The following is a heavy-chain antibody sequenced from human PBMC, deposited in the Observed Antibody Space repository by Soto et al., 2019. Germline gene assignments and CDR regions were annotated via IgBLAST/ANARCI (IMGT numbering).Heavy chain of an antibody. V-gene: IGHV4-31*03. Sequence: PSETLSLTCTVSGGSISSGGYYWSWIRQHPGKGLEWIGYIYYSGSTYYKPSLKSRVTISVDTSKNQFSLKLSSVTAADTAVYYCARDVVVVAATWDDYYYYGMDVWGQGTTVT. CDR2: IYYSGST. CDR1: GGSISSGGYY. D-gene: IGHD2-15*01. CDR3: ARDVVVVAATWDDYYYYGMDV. J-gene: IGHJ6*02.